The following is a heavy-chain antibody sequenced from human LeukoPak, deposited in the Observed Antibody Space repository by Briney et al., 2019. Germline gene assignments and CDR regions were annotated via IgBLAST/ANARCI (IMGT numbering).Heavy chain of an antibody. Sequence: PGGSLRLSCAASGFTFDDYGMSWVRQAPGKGLEWVSLISWDGGSTYYADSVKGRFTISRDNSKNSLYLQMNSLRAEDTALYYCAKDSIAAAGRVYYYYMDVWGKGTTVTVSS. V-gene: IGHV3-43D*03. J-gene: IGHJ6*03. D-gene: IGHD6-13*01. CDR3: AKDSIAAAGRVYYYYMDV. CDR2: ISWDGGST. CDR1: GFTFDDYG.